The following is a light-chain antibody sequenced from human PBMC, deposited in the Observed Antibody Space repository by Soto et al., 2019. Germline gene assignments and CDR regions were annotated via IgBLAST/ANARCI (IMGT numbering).Light chain of an antibody. CDR3: QTYYYSPYP. Sequence: DIQMTQSPSSLSTSVGDRVTITCQASQDSDIFLNWYQQKPGKAPKLLIYDASNLEAGVQSRFSGDGSGKDFTLTITSLQPEDLATSYCQTYYYSPYPFRGGTRVEI. J-gene: IGKJ4*01. V-gene: IGKV1-33*01. CDR2: DAS. CDR1: QDSDIF.